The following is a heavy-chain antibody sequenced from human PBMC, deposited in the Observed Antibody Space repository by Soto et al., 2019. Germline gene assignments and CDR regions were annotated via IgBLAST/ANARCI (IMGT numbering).Heavy chain of an antibody. CDR1: GGTCVSLA. V-gene: IGHV1-69*13. CDR2: IIPIFGTA. CDR3: ARDPPNYYGSGSYYNDY. D-gene: IGHD3-10*01. J-gene: IGHJ4*02. Sequence: GASVRDCWKAFGGTCVSLAISWVRQAPGQGLEWMGGIIPIFGTANYAQKFQGRVTITADESTSTAYMELSSLRSEDTAVYYCARDPPNYYGSGSYYNDYWGQGTLVTVSS.